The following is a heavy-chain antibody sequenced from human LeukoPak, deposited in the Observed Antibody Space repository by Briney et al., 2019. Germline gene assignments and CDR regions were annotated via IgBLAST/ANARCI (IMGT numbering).Heavy chain of an antibody. J-gene: IGHJ4*02. V-gene: IGHV4-39*01. CDR3: ARQKRRYYYGSDEAGTHFDY. CDR2: IYYSGST. CDR1: GGSISSSSYY. D-gene: IGHD3-10*01. Sequence: PSETLFLTCTVSGGSISSSSYYWGWIRQPPGKGLEWIGSIYYSGSTYYNPSLKSRVTISVDTSKNQFSLKLSSVTAADTAVYYCARQKRRYYYGSDEAGTHFDYWGQGTLVTVSS.